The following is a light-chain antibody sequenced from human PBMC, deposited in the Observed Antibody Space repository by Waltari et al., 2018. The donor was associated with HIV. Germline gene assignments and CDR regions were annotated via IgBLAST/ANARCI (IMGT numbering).Light chain of an antibody. V-gene: IGLV3-9*01. CDR3: QVWDNFTWE. J-gene: IGLJ2*01. CDR2: MDD. Sequence: SYELTQPLPVSVALGQTATITCGGDNIGGTRVTWYQQRPGQAPLLLIYMDDKRPSVTPDRFSGSNSENTATLTITRAQAGDEADYYCQVWDNFTWEFGGGTKLTVL. CDR1: NIGGTR.